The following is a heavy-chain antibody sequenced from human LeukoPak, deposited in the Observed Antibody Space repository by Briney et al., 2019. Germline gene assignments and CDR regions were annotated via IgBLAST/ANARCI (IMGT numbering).Heavy chain of an antibody. CDR1: GFTFSNYA. CDR3: ARAVDDSSGNALDY. Sequence: GGSLRLSCAASGFTFSNYAMSWVRQAPGKGLEWVSGISGSGGSTYYADSVKGHFTISRENAKNSLYLQMNSLRAGDTAVYYCARAVDDSSGNALDYWGQGTLVTVSS. D-gene: IGHD3-22*01. CDR2: ISGSGGST. V-gene: IGHV3-23*01. J-gene: IGHJ4*02.